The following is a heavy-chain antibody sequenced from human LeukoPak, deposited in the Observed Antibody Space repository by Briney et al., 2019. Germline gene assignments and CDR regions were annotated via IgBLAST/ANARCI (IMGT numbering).Heavy chain of an antibody. CDR3: AKFEGTSGYYTPLHFDY. CDR1: GITFRTSS. D-gene: IGHD3-3*01. Sequence: PGGSLRLSCTVSGITFRTSSFNWVRQVPGKGLEWVSAISGSGGSTYYADSVKGRFTISRDNSKNTLYLQMNSLRAEDTAVYYCAKFEGTSGYYTPLHFDYWGQGTLVTVSS. CDR2: ISGSGGST. J-gene: IGHJ4*02. V-gene: IGHV3-23*01.